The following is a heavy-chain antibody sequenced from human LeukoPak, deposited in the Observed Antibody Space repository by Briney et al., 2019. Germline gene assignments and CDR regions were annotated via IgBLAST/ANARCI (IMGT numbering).Heavy chain of an antibody. CDR3: ARGSVVDESGSYYRWFDL. V-gene: IGHV3-48*04. D-gene: IGHD3-10*01. CDR1: GFTFSSYS. J-gene: IGHJ5*01. Sequence: PGGSLRLSCAASGFTFSSYSMNWVRQAPGKGLEWVSYISSSSTIYYADSVKGRFTISRDNRENSLYLHLNSLGVEDTAVYYCARGSVVDESGSYYRWFDLWGQGSLVTVS. CDR2: ISSSSTI.